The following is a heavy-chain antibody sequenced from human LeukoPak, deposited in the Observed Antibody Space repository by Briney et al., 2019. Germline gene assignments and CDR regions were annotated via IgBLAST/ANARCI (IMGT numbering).Heavy chain of an antibody. CDR1: GFTFSSYA. Sequence: GRSLRLSCAASGFTFSSYAMHWVRQAPGKGLEWVAVISYDGSNKYYADSVKGRFTISRDNAKNSLYLQMNSLRAEDTAVYYCARDIYGDYAPYYYGMDVWGQGTTVTVSS. D-gene: IGHD4-17*01. V-gene: IGHV3-30-3*01. CDR3: ARDIYGDYAPYYYGMDV. J-gene: IGHJ6*02. CDR2: ISYDGSNK.